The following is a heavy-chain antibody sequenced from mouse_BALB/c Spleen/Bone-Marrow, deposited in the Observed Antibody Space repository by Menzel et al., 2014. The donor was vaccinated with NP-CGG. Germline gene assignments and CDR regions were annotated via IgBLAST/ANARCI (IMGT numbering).Heavy chain of an antibody. CDR3: ARDVPLYDVGYFDY. CDR1: GFTFSSVG. V-gene: IGHV5-17*02. CDR2: ISSGSSTI. D-gene: IGHD2-14*01. J-gene: IGHJ2*01. Sequence: EVNVVESGGGLVQPGGSRKLSCAASGFTFSSVGMHWVRQAPEKGLEWVAYISSGSSTIYYADTVKGRFTISRDNPKNTLFLQMTSLRSEDTAMYYCARDVPLYDVGYFDYWGQGTTLTVSS.